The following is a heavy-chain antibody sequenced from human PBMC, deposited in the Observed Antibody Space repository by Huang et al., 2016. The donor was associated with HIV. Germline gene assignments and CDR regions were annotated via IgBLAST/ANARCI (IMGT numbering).Heavy chain of an antibody. CDR2: LNHRGLT. D-gene: IGHD2-21*02. CDR1: GGSLSDHY. J-gene: IGHJ4*02. Sequence: QVQLQQWGAGLLKPSGAPSLKCAVYGGSLSDHYWIWIRLSPGKRLEWIGELNHRGLTNYSPSLRIRVTLSVDMFKNQFSLNLTLLTAADTAVYYCARPRMTATSSDSTWSFFDSWGQGTLVIVSS. V-gene: IGHV4-34*02. CDR3: ARPRMTATSSDSTWSFFDS.